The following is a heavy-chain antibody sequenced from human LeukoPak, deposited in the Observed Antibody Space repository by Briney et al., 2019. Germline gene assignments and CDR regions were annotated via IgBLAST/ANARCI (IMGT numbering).Heavy chain of an antibody. D-gene: IGHD5-12*01. CDR2: IKQDGSEK. CDR3: ARARGGYDFDY. J-gene: IGHJ4*02. V-gene: IGHV3-7*03. CDR1: RFTFSSYW. Sequence: RGSLRLSCAASRFTFSSYWMSWVHQAPGKGLEWVANIKQDGSEKYYVDSVKGRFTISRDNAKNSLYLQLNSLRAEDTAVYYCARARGGYDFDYWGQGTLVTVSS.